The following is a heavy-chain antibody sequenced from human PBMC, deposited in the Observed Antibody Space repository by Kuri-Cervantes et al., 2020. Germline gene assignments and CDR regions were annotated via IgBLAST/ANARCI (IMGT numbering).Heavy chain of an antibody. J-gene: IGHJ3*02. CDR2: IYYSGST. V-gene: IGHV4-38-2*01. Sequence: SETLSLTCAVSGYSISSGYYWGWIRQPPGKGLEWIGSIYYSGSTYYNPSLKSRVTISGDTSKNQFSLKLTSLTAADTAVYYCVRGRPWFRELFSEDGSFDIWGQGTVVTVSS. D-gene: IGHD3-10*01. CDR1: GYSISSGYY. CDR3: VRGRPWFRELFSEDGSFDI.